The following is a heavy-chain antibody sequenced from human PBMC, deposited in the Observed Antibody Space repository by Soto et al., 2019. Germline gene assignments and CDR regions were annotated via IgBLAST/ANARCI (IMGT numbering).Heavy chain of an antibody. Sequence: SGPTLVNPTQTLTLTCSFSGFSLSAYGVRVIWFRQPPGETLEWLALIHWNDDKRYSPYLKSRLTITKDTSKNQVVLTLTNLDPLDTGTYFCAHTKDSSGFLTSWGQGIPVTVSS. CDR2: IHWNDDK. J-gene: IGHJ5*02. CDR1: GFSLSAYGVR. V-gene: IGHV2-5*01. CDR3: AHTKDSSGFLTS. D-gene: IGHD3-22*01.